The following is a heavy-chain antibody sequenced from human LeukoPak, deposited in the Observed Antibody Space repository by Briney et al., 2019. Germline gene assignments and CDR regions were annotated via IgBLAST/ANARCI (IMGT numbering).Heavy chain of an antibody. CDR2: ISWNSGSI. D-gene: IGHD3-10*01. V-gene: IGHV3-9*01. Sequence: HPGGSLRLSCAASGFTFDDYAMHWVRQAPGKGLEWVSGISWNSGSIGYADSVKGRFTISRDNSKNTLYLQMNSLRAEDTAVYYCAKVTYGSGTYGAFDSWGQGTLVTVSS. CDR3: AKVTYGSGTYGAFDS. J-gene: IGHJ4*02. CDR1: GFTFDDYA.